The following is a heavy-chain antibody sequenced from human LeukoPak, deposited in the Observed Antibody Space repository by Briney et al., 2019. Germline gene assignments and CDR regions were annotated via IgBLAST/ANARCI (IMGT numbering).Heavy chain of an antibody. Sequence: HPGRSPRLSCAASGFTFDDYAMHWVRQAPGKGLEWVSGISWNSGSIGYADSVKGRFTISRDNAKNSLYLQMNSLRAEDTALYYCAKERSSSWSKGSFDYWGQGTLVTVSS. V-gene: IGHV3-9*01. CDR3: AKERSSSWSKGSFDY. CDR1: GFTFDDYA. J-gene: IGHJ4*02. CDR2: ISWNSGSI. D-gene: IGHD6-13*01.